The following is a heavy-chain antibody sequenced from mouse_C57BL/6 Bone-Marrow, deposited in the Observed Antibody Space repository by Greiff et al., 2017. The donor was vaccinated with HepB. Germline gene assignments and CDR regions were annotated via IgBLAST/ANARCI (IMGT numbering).Heavy chain of an antibody. V-gene: IGHV3-6*01. D-gene: IGHD2-12*01. Sequence: EVQLVESGPGLVKPSQSLSLTCSVTGYSITSGYYWNWIRKFPGNKLEWMGYISYDGSNNYNPSLKNRISITRDTSKNQFFLKLNSVTTEDTATYYCAREAYYKGLAMDYWGQGTSVTVSS. CDR2: ISYDGSN. J-gene: IGHJ4*01. CDR1: GYSITSGYY. CDR3: AREAYYKGLAMDY.